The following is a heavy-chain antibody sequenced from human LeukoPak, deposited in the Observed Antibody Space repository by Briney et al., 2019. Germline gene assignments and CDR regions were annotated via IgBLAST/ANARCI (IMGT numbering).Heavy chain of an antibody. Sequence: SGGSLRLSCAASGFTFSSYGMSWVRQAPGKGLEWVSGISGSGGSTYYADSVKGRFTISRDNSKNTLYLQVNSLRAEDTAVYYCASLRFLEWSFDSWGQGTLVTVSS. CDR3: ASLRFLEWSFDS. CDR2: ISGSGGST. V-gene: IGHV3-23*01. J-gene: IGHJ4*02. CDR1: GFTFSSYG. D-gene: IGHD3-3*01.